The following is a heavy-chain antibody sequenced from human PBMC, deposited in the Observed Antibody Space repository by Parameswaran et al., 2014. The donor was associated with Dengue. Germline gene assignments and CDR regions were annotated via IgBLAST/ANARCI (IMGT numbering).Heavy chain of an antibody. V-gene: IGHV3-7*01. Sequence: GSLRLSCAASGFTFSSYWMSWVRQAPGKGLEWVANIKQDGSEKNYMDSVKGRLTISRDNAKNSLSLQMNSLRAEDTAVYYCARDTVGIFDYWGQGTLVTVSS. J-gene: IGHJ4*02. CDR1: GFTFSSYW. D-gene: IGHD6-13*01. CDR3: ARDTVGIFDY. CDR2: IKQDGSEK.